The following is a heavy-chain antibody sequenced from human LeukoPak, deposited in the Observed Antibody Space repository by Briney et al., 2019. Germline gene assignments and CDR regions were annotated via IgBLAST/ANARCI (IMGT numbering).Heavy chain of an antibody. V-gene: IGHV4-34*01. CDR2: IKLMGRT. J-gene: IGHJ5*02. CDR1: GGAFSGYY. D-gene: IGHD5-12*01. Sequence: SETLSPTCAVYGGAFSGYYWSWIRQPPGKGLEWIGEIKLMGRTTYNPSLKSRVTISVDTSKNQFSLKLSSVTAADTAVYYCARASPSSGYSGYDWISSWFDPWGQGTLVTVSS. CDR3: ARASPSSGYSGYDWISSWFDP.